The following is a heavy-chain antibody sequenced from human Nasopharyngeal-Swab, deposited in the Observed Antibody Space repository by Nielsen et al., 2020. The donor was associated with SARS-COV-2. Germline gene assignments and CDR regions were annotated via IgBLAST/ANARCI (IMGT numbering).Heavy chain of an antibody. J-gene: IGHJ4*02. V-gene: IGHV3-21*01. Sequence: GESLKISCAASGFTFSSYAMTWVRQAPGKGPEWVSSITGASSYMYYADSVKGRFTISRDNAKNSLYLQMNSLTAEDTAVYYCARGFTEGDYWGQGTLVTVSS. D-gene: IGHD2-8*02. CDR2: ITGASSYM. CDR3: ARGFTEGDY. CDR1: GFTFSSYA.